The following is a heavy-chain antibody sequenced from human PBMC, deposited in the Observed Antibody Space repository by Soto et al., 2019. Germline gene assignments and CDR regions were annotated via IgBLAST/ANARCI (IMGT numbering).Heavy chain of an antibody. CDR2: ISPDGGDK. Sequence: QVQLVESGGGVVQPGRSPRLSCAASGFTFSNFGMHWVRQAPGKGLEWVAAISPDGGDKYYSHSVKDRFTISRDNSKNTLFLQMNSLRVEDTAVYYCVKGSEVARQELDHWGQGILVTVSS. CDR3: VKGSEVARQELDH. V-gene: IGHV3-30*18. CDR1: GFTFSNFG. J-gene: IGHJ4*02. D-gene: IGHD2-15*01.